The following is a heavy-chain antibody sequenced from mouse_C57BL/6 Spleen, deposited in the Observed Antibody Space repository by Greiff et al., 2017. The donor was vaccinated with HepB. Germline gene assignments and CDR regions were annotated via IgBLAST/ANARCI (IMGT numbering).Heavy chain of an antibody. CDR1: GFTFSDYG. V-gene: IGHV5-17*01. CDR3: ARRRLDYYAMDY. J-gene: IGHJ4*01. Sequence: EVKLQESGGGLVKPGGSLKLSCAASGFTFSDYGMHWVRQAPEKGLEWVAYISSGSSTIYYADTVKGRFTISRDNAKNTLFLQMTSLRSEDTAMYYCARRRLDYYAMDYWGQGTSVTVSS. CDR2: ISSGSSTI. D-gene: IGHD2-4*01.